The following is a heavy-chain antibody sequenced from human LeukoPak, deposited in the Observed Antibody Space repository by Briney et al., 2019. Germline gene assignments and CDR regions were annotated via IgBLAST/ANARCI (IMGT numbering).Heavy chain of an antibody. CDR2: IYWNDDK. CDR3: AHTNYDILTGYVHYFDY. CDR1: GFSLSTSGVG. V-gene: IGHV2-5*01. J-gene: IGHJ4*02. Sequence: SGPTLVKPTQTLTLTCTFSGFSLSTSGVGVGWIRQPPGKALEWLSLIYWNDDKRYSPSLKSRLTITKDTSKNQVVLTMTNMDPVDTATYYCAHTNYDILTGYVHYFDYWGQGTLVTVSS. D-gene: IGHD3-9*01.